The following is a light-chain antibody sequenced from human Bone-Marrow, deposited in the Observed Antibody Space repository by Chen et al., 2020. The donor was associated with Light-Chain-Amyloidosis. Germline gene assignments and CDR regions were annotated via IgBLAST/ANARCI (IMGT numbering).Light chain of an antibody. V-gene: IGLV2-14*01. Sequence: QSALTQPASVSGSPGQSITISCTGTSSDVGGDNNVSWYQQHPDKAPNLMIYEVTNRPSWVPDRFSGSKSDNTASLTISGLQPEDEADYFCSSYTITNTLVFGSGTRVTVL. CDR2: EVT. CDR1: SSDVGGDNN. CDR3: SSYTITNTLV. J-gene: IGLJ1*01.